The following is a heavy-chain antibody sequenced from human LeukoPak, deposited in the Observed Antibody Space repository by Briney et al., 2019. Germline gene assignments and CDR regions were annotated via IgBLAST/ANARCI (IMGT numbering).Heavy chain of an antibody. D-gene: IGHD6-19*01. CDR2: ISGSGGST. J-gene: IGHJ4*02. CDR3: AKDTPVPGTSRTFDY. V-gene: IGHV3-23*01. CDR1: GFTFSSHA. Sequence: GGSLRLSCAASGFTFSSHAMSWVRQAPGRGLEWVSAISGSGGSTYYAETVKGRFTISRDNSKNTLSLQMNSLRAEDTAVYYCAKDTPVPGTSRTFDYWGQGTLVTVSS.